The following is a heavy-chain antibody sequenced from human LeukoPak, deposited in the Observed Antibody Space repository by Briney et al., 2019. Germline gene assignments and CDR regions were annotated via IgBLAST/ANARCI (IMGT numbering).Heavy chain of an antibody. Sequence: PGGSLRLSCAASGFTVSSDYMTWVRQAPGKGLEWVSFVYSGGSTYYEDSVKGRFTMSRDNVKNTLYLQMNSLRVEDTAVYYCARDPRNVGLAPWGQGTLVTVSS. V-gene: IGHV3-53*01. J-gene: IGHJ5*02. CDR2: VYSGGST. D-gene: IGHD2-15*01. CDR1: GFTVSSDY. CDR3: ARDPRNVGLAP.